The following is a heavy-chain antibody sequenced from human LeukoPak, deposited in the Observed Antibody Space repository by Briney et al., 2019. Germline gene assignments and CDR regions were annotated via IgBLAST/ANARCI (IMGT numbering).Heavy chain of an antibody. V-gene: IGHV3-74*01. J-gene: IGHJ4*02. CDR2: INSDGGTT. CDR1: GFTFRGYW. D-gene: IGHD3-9*01. CDR3: ARRPLTGYYYFDY. Sequence: PGGSLRLSCAASGFTFRGYWMHWVRQAPGKGLVWVSRINSDGGTTTYADSVKGRFTISRDNAKNTLYLQMNSLRAEDTAVYYCARRPLTGYYYFDYWGPGTLVTVSS.